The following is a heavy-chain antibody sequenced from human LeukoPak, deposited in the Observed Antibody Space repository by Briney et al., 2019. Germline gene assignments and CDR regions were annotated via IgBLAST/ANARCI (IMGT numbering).Heavy chain of an antibody. CDR2: ISAYNGNT. CDR3: ARAWGSCGGDCYSDY. J-gene: IGHJ4*02. CDR1: GYTFTSYG. V-gene: IGHV1-18*01. Sequence: ASVKVSCKASGYTFTSYGISWVRQAPGQGLEWMGWISAYNGNTNYAQKLQGRVTMTTDTSTSTAYMELRSLRSDDTAVYYCARAWGSCGGDCYSDYWGQGTLVTVSS. D-gene: IGHD2-21*01.